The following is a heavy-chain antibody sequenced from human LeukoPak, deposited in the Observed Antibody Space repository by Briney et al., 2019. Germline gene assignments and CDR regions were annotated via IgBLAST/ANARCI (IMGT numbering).Heavy chain of an antibody. J-gene: IGHJ1*01. CDR2: IYHSGRT. CDR1: GDYISSSSYY. CDR3: ARRRYYDSTGYFE. V-gene: IGHV4-39*01. D-gene: IGHD3-22*01. Sequence: SETLSLTCAVSGDYISSSSYYWGWIRQSPGTGLEWIGDIYHSGRTYYNPSLKSRVAISIDTSKDQFSLRLRSMTAADTAVFYCARRRYYDSTGYFEWGRGTLVTVSS.